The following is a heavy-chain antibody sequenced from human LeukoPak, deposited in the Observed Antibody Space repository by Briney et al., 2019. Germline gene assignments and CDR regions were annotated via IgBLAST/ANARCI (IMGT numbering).Heavy chain of an antibody. CDR1: GFTFEDYA. CDR2: ISWNSGRI. D-gene: IGHD3-22*01. V-gene: IGHV3-9*01. CDR3: AKDAVEVVSISTSYYYYYMDV. Sequence: PGRSLRLSCAASGFTFEDYAMHWVRQAPGKGLEGVSGISWNSGRIGYADSVKGRFTISRDNAKNSLYLQMNSLRAEDTALYYCAKDAVEVVSISTSYYYYYMDVWGKGTTVTVSS. J-gene: IGHJ6*03.